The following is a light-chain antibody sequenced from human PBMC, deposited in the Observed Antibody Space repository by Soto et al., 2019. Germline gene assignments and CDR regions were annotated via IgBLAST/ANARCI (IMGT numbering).Light chain of an antibody. CDR3: CSYAGSNTLYV. CDR1: SSDVGTYNL. CDR2: EVS. J-gene: IGLJ1*01. V-gene: IGLV2-23*02. Sequence: LTQPASVSGSPGQSITISCTGASSDVGTYNLVSWYQQHPGKAPKLMIYEVSKRPSGVSNRFSGSKSGNTASLTISGLQAEGEADYYCCSYAGSNTLYVFGTGTKVTVL.